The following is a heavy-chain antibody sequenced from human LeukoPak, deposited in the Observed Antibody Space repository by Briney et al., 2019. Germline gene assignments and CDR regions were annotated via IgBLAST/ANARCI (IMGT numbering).Heavy chain of an antibody. V-gene: IGHV3-23*01. CDR2: ISGSGSKT. J-gene: IGHJ4*02. CDR1: GFIFSSDA. Sequence: GGCLRLSCEAAGFIFSSDAMGWVRQSPGKGREWVSAISGSGSKTYYADSVKGRFTISRDNSENTLYLQMNSLRVEDTAVYYCAKGPLIEVAGTTWDYWGQGTLVTVSS. D-gene: IGHD6-19*01. CDR3: AKGPLIEVAGTTWDY.